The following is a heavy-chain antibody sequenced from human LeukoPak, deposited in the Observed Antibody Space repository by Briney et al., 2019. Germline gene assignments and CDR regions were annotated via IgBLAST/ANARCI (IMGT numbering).Heavy chain of an antibody. J-gene: IGHJ4*02. CDR1: GGSISSGDYH. Sequence: SETLSLTCTVSGGSISSGDYHWSWIRQPPGKGLEWIGYIYYTGITYYNPSLKSRVTISVDTSKNQFSLKLSSVTAADTAVYYCARSFGDYRFSFFDSWGQGTLVTVSS. V-gene: IGHV4-30-4*01. D-gene: IGHD4-17*01. CDR2: IYYTGIT. CDR3: ARSFGDYRFSFFDS.